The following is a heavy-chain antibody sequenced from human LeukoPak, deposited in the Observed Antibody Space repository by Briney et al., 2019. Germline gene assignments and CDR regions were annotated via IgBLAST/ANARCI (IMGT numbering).Heavy chain of an antibody. CDR2: INTNTGNP. V-gene: IGHV7-4-1*02. J-gene: IGHJ1*01. Sequence: GASVKVSCKASGYTFTSYAMNWVRQAPGQGLEWMGWINTNTGNPMYAHAFQGRFVFSLDTSVGTAYLQISSLPAEDTPGYYCARTKNRWAYAEYFQHRGQGTLVTVSP. CDR1: GYTFTSYA. D-gene: IGHD1-14*01. CDR3: ARTKNRWAYAEYFQH.